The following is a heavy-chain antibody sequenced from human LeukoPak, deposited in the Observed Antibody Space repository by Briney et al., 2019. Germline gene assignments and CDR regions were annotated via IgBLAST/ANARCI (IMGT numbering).Heavy chain of an antibody. CDR2: ISGSGGST. V-gene: IGHV3-23*01. CDR1: GFTFRTYN. Sequence: GGSLRLSCAASGFTFRTYNMNWVRQAPGKGLEWVSAISGSGGSTYYADSVKGRFTISRDNSKNTLYLQMNSLRAEDTAVYYCAKRAAAGHFDYWGQGTLVTVSS. CDR3: AKRAAAGHFDY. D-gene: IGHD6-13*01. J-gene: IGHJ4*02.